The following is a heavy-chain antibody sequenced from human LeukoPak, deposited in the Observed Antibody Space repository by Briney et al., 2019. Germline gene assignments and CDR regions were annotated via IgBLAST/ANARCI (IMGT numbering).Heavy chain of an antibody. J-gene: IGHJ6*02. CDR2: IIPILGIA. V-gene: IGHV1-69*04. Sequence: SVKVSCKASGGTFSSYAISWVRQAPGQGLEWMGRIIPILGIANYAQKFQGRVTITADNSTSTAYMELSSLRSEDTAVYYCARDIGSGSTPSFYYYYYGIDVWGQGTTVTVSS. D-gene: IGHD3-10*01. CDR3: ARDIGSGSTPSFYYYYYGIDV. CDR1: GGTFSSYA.